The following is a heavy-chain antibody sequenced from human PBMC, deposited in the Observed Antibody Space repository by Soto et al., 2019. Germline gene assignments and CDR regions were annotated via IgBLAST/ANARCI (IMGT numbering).Heavy chain of an antibody. CDR3: AKEAATTPYSYYYFAMDV. Sequence: QVQLVASGGGVVQPGRSLRLSCAASGFTFTNYVIHWVRQAPGKGLEWVAVISYDGSDQYYIDSVKGRFTASRDNSKYTLFLQMNSLRAEDTAVYYCAKEAATTPYSYYYFAMDVWGQGTTVTVS. CDR2: ISYDGSDQ. D-gene: IGHD1-1*01. CDR1: GFTFTNYV. J-gene: IGHJ6*02. V-gene: IGHV3-30*18.